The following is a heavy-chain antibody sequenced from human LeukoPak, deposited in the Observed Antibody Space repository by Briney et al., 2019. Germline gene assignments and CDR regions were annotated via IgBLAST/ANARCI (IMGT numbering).Heavy chain of an antibody. J-gene: IGHJ4*02. Sequence: GGSLRLSCSASGFTFSSYAMSWVRQAPGQGLDWVSSISGNAASTYYADSVKGRFTVSRDNSNNTLYLQMNSLRADDTAVYYCAKEHRALEGFVVVPAAMKYWGQGTLVTVSS. D-gene: IGHD2-2*01. CDR1: GFTFSSYA. CDR2: ISGNAAST. V-gene: IGHV3-23*01. CDR3: AKEHRALEGFVVVPAAMKY.